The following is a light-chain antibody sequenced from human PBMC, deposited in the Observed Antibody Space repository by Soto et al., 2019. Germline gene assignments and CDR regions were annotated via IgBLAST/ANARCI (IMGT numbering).Light chain of an antibody. CDR3: QQYSNWPLT. Sequence: EIVMTQSPVTLSVSPGERATLSCRSSQSVTNSYLAWYQQKPGQAPRLLIFGASTRAAGIPARFSGSGSGTEFTLTISSLQSEDVAVYYCQQYSNWPLTLGGGTKVDIK. CDR1: QSVTNSY. CDR2: GAS. V-gene: IGKV3-15*01. J-gene: IGKJ4*01.